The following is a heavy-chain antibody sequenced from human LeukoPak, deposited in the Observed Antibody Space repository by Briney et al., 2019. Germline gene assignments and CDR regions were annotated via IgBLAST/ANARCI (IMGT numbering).Heavy chain of an antibody. J-gene: IGHJ4*02. CDR1: GGSISSGGYY. CDR3: ARETYYYDSSGYYYLDC. D-gene: IGHD3-22*01. CDR2: IYYSGST. Sequence: SETLSLTCTVSGGSISSGGYYWSWIRQHPGKGLEWIGYIYYSGSTHYNPSLKSRVTISVDTSKNQFSLKLSSVTAADTAVYYCARETYYYDSSGYYYLDCWGQGTLVTVSS. V-gene: IGHV4-31*03.